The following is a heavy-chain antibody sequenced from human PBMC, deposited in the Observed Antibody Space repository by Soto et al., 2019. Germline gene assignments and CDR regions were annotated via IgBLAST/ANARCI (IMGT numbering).Heavy chain of an antibody. J-gene: IGHJ4*02. D-gene: IGHD3-16*01. CDR2: SNWKSDI. CDR3: AISQDRGGRTTFIY. Sequence: GGSLRLSCAVSGFTFDDNAMHWVWQAPEKGLEWVSGSNWKSDIGYADSVKGRFTISRDNAENSLYLQMNSLRAEDTALYYCAISQDRGGRTTFIYWGQGTQVTFSS. CDR1: GFTFDDNA. V-gene: IGHV3-9*01.